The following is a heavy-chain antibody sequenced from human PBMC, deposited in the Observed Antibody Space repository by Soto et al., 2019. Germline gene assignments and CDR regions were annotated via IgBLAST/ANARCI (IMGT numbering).Heavy chain of an antibody. D-gene: IGHD3-22*01. J-gene: IGHJ4*02. CDR2: IFSNDEK. V-gene: IGHV2-26*01. Sequence: SGPTLVNPTETLTLTCTVSGFSLSNARMGVSWIRQPPGKALEWLAHIFSNDEKSYSTSLKSRLTISKDTSKSQVVLTMTNMDPVDTATYYCARIVSDYYDSSGYFVDYWGQGTLVTVSS. CDR3: ARIVSDYYDSSGYFVDY. CDR1: GFSLSNARMG.